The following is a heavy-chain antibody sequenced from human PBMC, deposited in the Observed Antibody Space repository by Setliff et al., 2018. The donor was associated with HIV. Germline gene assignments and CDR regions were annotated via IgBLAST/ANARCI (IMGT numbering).Heavy chain of an antibody. CDR3: VYRDYGGNPPRYYFDL. V-gene: IGHV2-5*08. J-gene: IGHJ4*02. CDR1: GFSLTTSGIR. Sequence: GSGPTLVNPTQTLTLTCTFSGFSLTTSGIRVTWVRQPPGKALEWLALIYWDDDKRYSPSLKSRLSITKDTTRNQVVLTMTNMDPVDTGTYFCVYRDYGGNPPRYYFDLWGQGTVVTVSS. CDR2: IYWDDDK. D-gene: IGHD4-17*01.